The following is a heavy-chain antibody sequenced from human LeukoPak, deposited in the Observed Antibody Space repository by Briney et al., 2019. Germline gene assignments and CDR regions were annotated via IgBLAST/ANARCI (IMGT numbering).Heavy chain of an antibody. V-gene: IGHV1-46*01. J-gene: IGHJ4*02. CDR3: AREGASSLVRGVIGY. D-gene: IGHD3-10*01. Sequence: ASVKVSCKASGYTFTSHYMHWVRQAPGQGLEWMGIINPSGGSTSYAQKFQGRVTMTRDTSTSTVYMELSSLRSEDTAVYYCAREGASSLVRGVIGYWGPGTLVTVSS. CDR1: GYTFTSHY. CDR2: INPSGGST.